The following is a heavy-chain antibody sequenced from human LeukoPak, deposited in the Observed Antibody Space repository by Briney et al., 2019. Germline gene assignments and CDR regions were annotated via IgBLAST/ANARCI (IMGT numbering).Heavy chain of an antibody. CDR2: INHSGST. J-gene: IGHJ4*02. V-gene: IGHV4-34*01. Sequence: PSETLSLTCAVYGGSLSGYYWSWIRQPPGKGLEWIGEINHSGSTNYNPSLKSRVTISVDTTKNQFSLKLSSVTAADTAVYYCARASEMATIPFDYWGQGTLVTVSS. D-gene: IGHD5-24*01. CDR3: ARASEMATIPFDY. CDR1: GGSLSGYY.